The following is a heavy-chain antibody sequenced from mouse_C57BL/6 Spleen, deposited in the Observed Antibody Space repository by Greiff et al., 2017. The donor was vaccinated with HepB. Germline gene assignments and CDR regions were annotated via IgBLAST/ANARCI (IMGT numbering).Heavy chain of an antibody. Sequence: EVQGVESGEGLVKPGGSLKLSCAASGFTFSSYAMSWVRQTPEKRLEWVAYISSGGDYIYYADTVKGRFTISRDNARNTLYLQMSSLKSEDTAMYYCTRENSNYGFADWGQGTLVTVAA. D-gene: IGHD2-5*01. CDR3: TRENSNYGFAD. CDR2: ISSGGDYI. CDR1: GFTFSSYA. V-gene: IGHV5-9-1*02. J-gene: IGHJ3*01.